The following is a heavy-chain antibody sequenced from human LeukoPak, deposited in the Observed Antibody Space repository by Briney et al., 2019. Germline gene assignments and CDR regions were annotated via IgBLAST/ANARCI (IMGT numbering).Heavy chain of an antibody. CDR1: GYSFTSYW. CDR2: IYPGDSDT. D-gene: IGHD3-22*01. Sequence: GESLKISCKGSGYSFTSYWIGWVRQMPGKGLEWMGIIYPGDSDTRYSPSFQGQVTISADKSISTAYLQWSSLKASDTAMYYCARRPVYYYDSSGYPAYYFDYWGQGTLATVSS. J-gene: IGHJ4*02. V-gene: IGHV5-51*01. CDR3: ARRPVYYYDSSGYPAYYFDY.